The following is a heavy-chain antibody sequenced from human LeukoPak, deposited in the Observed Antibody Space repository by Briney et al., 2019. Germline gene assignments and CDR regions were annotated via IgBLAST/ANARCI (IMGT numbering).Heavy chain of an antibody. CDR2: IKSKTAGGTI. J-gene: IGHJ4*02. CDR3: TTGESMVGSTIHIRWDY. CDR1: GFTLSNAW. V-gene: IGHV3-15*01. D-gene: IGHD1-26*01. Sequence: PGGALRLSCAASGFTLSNAWMTWVRQAPGKGLEWVGRIKSKTAGGTIDYAAPVKGRFTISRDDSKNTLYLQMNSLKAEDTAVYYCTTGESMVGSTIHIRWDYWGQGALVTVSS.